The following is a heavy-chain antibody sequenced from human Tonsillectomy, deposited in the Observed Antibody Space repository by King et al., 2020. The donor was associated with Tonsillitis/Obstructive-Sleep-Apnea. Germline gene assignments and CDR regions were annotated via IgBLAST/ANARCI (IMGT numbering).Heavy chain of an antibody. V-gene: IGHV3-33*01. D-gene: IGHD2-15*01. Sequence: VQLVESGGGVVQPGRSLRLSCAASGFTFSNYGMHWVRQAPGKGLEWVGIIWYDGSNKYYADSVKGRFTISRDNSKNTLYLQMNSLRAEDTAEYYCARIRGSHSAHWYFDRWGRGTLVTVSS. CDR1: GFTFSNYG. CDR3: ARIRGSHSAHWYFDR. CDR2: IWYDGSNK. J-gene: IGHJ2*01.